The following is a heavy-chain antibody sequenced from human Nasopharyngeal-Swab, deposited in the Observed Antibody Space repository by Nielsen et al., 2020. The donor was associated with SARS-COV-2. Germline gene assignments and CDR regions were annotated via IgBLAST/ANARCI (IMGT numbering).Heavy chain of an antibody. J-gene: IGHJ5*02. CDR1: GFTFDDYA. V-gene: IGHV3-9*01. CDR2: ISWNSGTI. Sequence: GGSLRLSCAASGFTFDDYAMHWVRQAPGKGLEWVSGISWNSGTIGYADSVKGRFTISRDNAKNSLFLQMNSLRTEDTALYYCARDAARSWYNWFDPRGQGTLVTVSS. D-gene: IGHD6-13*01. CDR3: ARDAARSWYNWFDP.